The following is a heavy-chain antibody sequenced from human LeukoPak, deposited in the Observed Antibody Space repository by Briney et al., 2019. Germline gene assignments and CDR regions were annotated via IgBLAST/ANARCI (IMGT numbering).Heavy chain of an antibody. Sequence: SETLSHTCAVYGGSFSGYYWSWIRQPPGKGLEWIGEINHSGSTNYNPSLKSRVTISVDTSKNQFSLKLSSVTAADTAVYYCARGLTADYYYYYGMDVWGQGTTVTVSS. J-gene: IGHJ6*02. CDR3: ARGLTADYYYYYGMDV. CDR2: INHSGST. D-gene: IGHD3-9*01. CDR1: GGSFSGYY. V-gene: IGHV4-34*01.